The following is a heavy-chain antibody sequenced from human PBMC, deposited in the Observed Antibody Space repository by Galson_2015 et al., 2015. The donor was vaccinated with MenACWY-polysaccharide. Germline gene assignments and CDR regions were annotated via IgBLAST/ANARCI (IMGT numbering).Heavy chain of an antibody. CDR1: GFSFSTYW. D-gene: IGHD2-15*01. Sequence: CAASGFSFSTYWMSWVRQAPGKGLEWVANINQPGRDKYYVDSVRGRFTISRDNAKNSVYLQMDSLRAEDTAVYYCARPSSGGSYYNDWGQGTLVTVSS. V-gene: IGHV3-7*01. CDR2: INQPGRDK. CDR3: ARPSSGGSYYND. J-gene: IGHJ4*02.